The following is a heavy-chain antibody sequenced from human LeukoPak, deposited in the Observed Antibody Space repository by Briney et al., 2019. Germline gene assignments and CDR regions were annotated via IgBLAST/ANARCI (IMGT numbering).Heavy chain of an antibody. D-gene: IGHD1-26*01. J-gene: IGHJ4*02. Sequence: SQTLSLTCTLSGDSVSNNRASWGWIRQSPSRGLEWLGRTYYRSQWFDDYAPSLRSRITINPDTSKNQFSLQLTSVTPEDTAVYYCVRIRGLGLFDYWGQGTLVTVSS. CDR1: GDSVSNNRAS. V-gene: IGHV6-1*01. CDR2: TYYRSQWFD. CDR3: VRIRGLGLFDY.